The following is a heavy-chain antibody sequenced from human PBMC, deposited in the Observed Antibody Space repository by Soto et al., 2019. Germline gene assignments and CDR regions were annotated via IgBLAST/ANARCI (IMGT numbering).Heavy chain of an antibody. CDR2: ISAYNGNT. CDR3: ARGSNYYGSGSYYLFEY. J-gene: IGHJ4*02. Sequence: QVQLVRSGAEVKKPGASVKVSCKASGYTFTSYGISWVRQAPGQGLEWMGWISAYNGNTNYAQKLQGRVTMTTDTSPSTAYMELRSLRSDDTAVYYCARGSNYYGSGSYYLFEYWGQGTLVTVSS. V-gene: IGHV1-18*01. D-gene: IGHD3-10*01. CDR1: GYTFTSYG.